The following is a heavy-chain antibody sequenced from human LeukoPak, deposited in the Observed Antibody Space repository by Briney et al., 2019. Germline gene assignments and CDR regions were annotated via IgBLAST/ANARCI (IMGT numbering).Heavy chain of an antibody. CDR3: ARVGPVLRYFDWLGDYGMDV. CDR1: GFTFSAYW. J-gene: IGHJ6*02. CDR2: INTDGSSP. D-gene: IGHD3-9*01. V-gene: IGHV3-74*01. Sequence: GGSLRLSCAASGFTFSAYWMHWVRQAPGKGLVWVSRINTDGSSPTYAASVKGRFTISRDNAKNSLYLQMNSLRAEDTAVYYCARVGPVLRYFDWLGDYGMDVWGQGTTVTVSS.